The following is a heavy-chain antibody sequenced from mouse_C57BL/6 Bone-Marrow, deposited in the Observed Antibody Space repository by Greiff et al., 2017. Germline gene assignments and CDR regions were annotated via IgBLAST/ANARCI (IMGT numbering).Heavy chain of an antibody. J-gene: IGHJ2*01. CDR3: ARGTYYYDSSRFDY. D-gene: IGHD1-1*01. Sequence: QVTLKESGPGILQPSQTLSLTCSFSGFSLSTFGLGVGWIRQPSGKGLEWLAHIWWDDDKYYKPAQKSRLTISKDTSKNQVFLKIANVDTADTATYYCARGTYYYDSSRFDYWGQGTTLTVSS. V-gene: IGHV8-8*01. CDR2: IWWDDDK. CDR1: GFSLSTFGLG.